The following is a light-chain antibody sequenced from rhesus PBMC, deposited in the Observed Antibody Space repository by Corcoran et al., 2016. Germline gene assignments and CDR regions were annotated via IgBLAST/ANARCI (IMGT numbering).Light chain of an antibody. Sequence: QSVLPQPPTASEADRKSVTISCSGSISNVGSNPVSWYQQVTGTAPTLLIYSNDERPSGVSDRFSGSKFGTSASLAISGLQTEDEADYYCVAWDDSLRGPIFGGGTRLTVL. V-gene: IGLV1-60*01. CDR1: ISNVGSNP. CDR2: SND. CDR3: VAWDDSLRGPI. J-gene: IGLJ1*01.